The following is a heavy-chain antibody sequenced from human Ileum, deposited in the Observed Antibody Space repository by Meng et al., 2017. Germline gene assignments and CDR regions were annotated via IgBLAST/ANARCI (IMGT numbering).Heavy chain of an antibody. CDR3: ARGGPPGYTDY. V-gene: IGHV3-74*01. J-gene: IGHJ4*02. CDR2: IKGDGSGT. Sequence: GESLKISCAASGFTFSTYWMHWVRQVPGKRLVWVSQIKGDGSGTSYADSVKGRVTISRDNVKNTLFLQLNSLTAEDTAVYYCARGGPPGYTDYWGQGTLGTVSS. CDR1: GFTFSTYW. D-gene: IGHD3-16*02.